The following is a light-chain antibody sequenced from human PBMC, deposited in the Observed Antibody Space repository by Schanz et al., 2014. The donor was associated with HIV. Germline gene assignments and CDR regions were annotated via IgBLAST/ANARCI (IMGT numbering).Light chain of an antibody. CDR3: QHYSTSPIT. J-gene: IGKJ5*01. V-gene: IGKV3-20*01. CDR1: RSVNSN. Sequence: EIVMTQSPATLSVSPGERVTLSCRASRSVNSNLAWYQQKPGQAPRLLIYGASSRATGIPDRFSGSGSGTVFTLTISRLEPEDFAVFYCQHYSTSPITFGQGTRLEIK. CDR2: GAS.